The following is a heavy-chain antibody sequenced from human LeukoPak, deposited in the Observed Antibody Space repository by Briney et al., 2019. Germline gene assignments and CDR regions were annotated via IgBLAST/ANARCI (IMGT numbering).Heavy chain of an antibody. Sequence: SETLSLTCAVSGGSISSSNWWSWVRQPPGKGLEWIGEIYHSGSTNYNPSLKSRVTISVDKSKNQFSLKLSSVTAADTAVYYCARESVKDSSGYYSADYWGQGTLVTVSS. V-gene: IGHV4-4*02. CDR2: IYHSGST. D-gene: IGHD3-22*01. J-gene: IGHJ4*02. CDR3: ARESVKDSSGYYSADY. CDR1: GGSISSSNW.